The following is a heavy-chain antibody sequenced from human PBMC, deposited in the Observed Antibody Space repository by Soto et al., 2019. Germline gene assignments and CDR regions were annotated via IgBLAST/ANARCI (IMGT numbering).Heavy chain of an antibody. CDR3: ARDPYYYHSSGSAPLWWFDP. Sequence: SVKVSCKASGGTFSSYAISWVRQAPGQGLEWMGGIIPIFGTANYAQKFQGRVTITADESTSTAYMELSSLRSEDTAVYYCARDPYYYHSSGSAPLWWFDPWGQGTLVTVSS. J-gene: IGHJ5*02. D-gene: IGHD3-22*01. CDR2: IIPIFGTA. CDR1: GGTFSSYA. V-gene: IGHV1-69*13.